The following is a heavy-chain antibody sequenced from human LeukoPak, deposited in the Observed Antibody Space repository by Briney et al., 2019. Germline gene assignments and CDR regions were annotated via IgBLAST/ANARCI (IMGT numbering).Heavy chain of an antibody. CDR1: GFTFSDYY. CDR2: ISSSGSTI. J-gene: IGHJ3*02. V-gene: IGHV3-11*01. Sequence: PGGSLRLSCAASGFTFSDYYMSWIRQAPGKGLEWVSYISSSGSTIYYADSVKGRFTISRDNSKNTLYLQMHSLRAEDTALYYCAKFREQWLVHDAFDIWGQGTMVTVSS. CDR3: AKFREQWLVHDAFDI. D-gene: IGHD6-19*01.